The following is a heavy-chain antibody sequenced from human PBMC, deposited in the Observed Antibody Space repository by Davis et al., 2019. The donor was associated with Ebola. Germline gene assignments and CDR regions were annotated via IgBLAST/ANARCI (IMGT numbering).Heavy chain of an antibody. V-gene: IGHV4-59*12. J-gene: IGHJ4*02. CDR3: ARRRRIAVAGTDY. Sequence: MPSETLSLTCAVSGGSISSYYWRWIRQPPGKGLEWIGYIYYSGSTNYNPSLKSRVTISVDTSKNQFSLKLSSVTAADTAVYYCARRRRIAVAGTDYWGQGTLVTVSS. CDR1: GGSISSYY. CDR2: IYYSGST. D-gene: IGHD6-19*01.